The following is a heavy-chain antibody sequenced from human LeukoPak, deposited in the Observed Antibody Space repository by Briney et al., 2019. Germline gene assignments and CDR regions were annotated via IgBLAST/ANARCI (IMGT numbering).Heavy chain of an antibody. Sequence: ASVKVSCKASGYTFTSYDINWVRQATGQGLEWMGWINPNSGGTNYAQKFQGRVTMTRDTSISTAYMELSRLRSDDTAVYYCARDPDNYYDSSGYQDWGQGTLVTVSS. J-gene: IGHJ4*02. CDR2: INPNSGGT. CDR3: ARDPDNYYDSSGYQD. D-gene: IGHD3-22*01. CDR1: GYTFTSYD. V-gene: IGHV1-2*02.